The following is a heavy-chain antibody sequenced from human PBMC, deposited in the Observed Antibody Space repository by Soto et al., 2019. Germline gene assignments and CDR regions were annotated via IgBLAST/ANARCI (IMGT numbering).Heavy chain of an antibody. CDR3: AGDPDSHYNDSHASSYP. J-gene: IGHJ5*02. CDR1: GGTFSTYT. Sequence: QVQLVQSGAEVKKPGSSVKVSCKASGGTFSTYTITWVRQAPGQGLEWMGRIIPIIGIINYAQKFQGRVTISADKFTGTAYMELTGLXSXDTAVYYCAGDPDSHYNDSHASSYPWGQGTLVTVSS. CDR2: IIPIIGII. D-gene: IGHD3-22*01. V-gene: IGHV1-69*08.